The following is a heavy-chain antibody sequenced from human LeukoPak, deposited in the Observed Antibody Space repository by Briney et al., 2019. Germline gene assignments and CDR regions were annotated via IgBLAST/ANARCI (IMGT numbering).Heavy chain of an antibody. CDR3: AREVNPPSIFGVVIPDY. CDR1: GYTFTRYG. Sequence: ASVKVSCKASGYTFTRYGISWVRQAPGQGLEWMGWISAYNGNTNYAQKLQGRVTMTTDTSTSTAYMELRSLRSDDTAVYYGAREVNPPSIFGVVIPDYWGQGTLVTVSS. D-gene: IGHD3-3*01. V-gene: IGHV1-18*01. CDR2: ISAYNGNT. J-gene: IGHJ4*02.